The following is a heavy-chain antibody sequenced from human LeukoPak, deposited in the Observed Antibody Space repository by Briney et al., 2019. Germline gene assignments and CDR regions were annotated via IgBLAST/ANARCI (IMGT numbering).Heavy chain of an antibody. D-gene: IGHD4-17*01. J-gene: IGHJ3*02. CDR1: GLTFSIYA. CDR2: ISGSGGST. Sequence: GGSLRLSCAASGLTFSIYAMSWVRQAPGEGLEWVSAISGSGGSTYYADSVKGRFTISRDNSKNTLSLQMNSLRAEDTAVYYCAKGTTVTVYDAFDIWGQGTMVTVSS. CDR3: AKGTTVTVYDAFDI. V-gene: IGHV3-23*01.